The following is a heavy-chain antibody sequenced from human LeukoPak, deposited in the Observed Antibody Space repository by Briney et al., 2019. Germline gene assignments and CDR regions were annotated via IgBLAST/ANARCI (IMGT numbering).Heavy chain of an antibody. V-gene: IGHV3-9*01. D-gene: IGHD3-22*01. CDR1: GFTFDDYA. J-gene: IGHJ4*02. CDR2: VSWNSGSI. CDR3: ARDPSGYYDSSGYSGYFDY. Sequence: SLRLSCAASGFTFDDYAMHWVRQVPGKGLEWVSGVSWNSGSIGYADSVKGRFTISRDNAKNSLYLQMNSLRAEDTALYYCARDPSGYYDSSGYSGYFDYWGQGTLVTVSS.